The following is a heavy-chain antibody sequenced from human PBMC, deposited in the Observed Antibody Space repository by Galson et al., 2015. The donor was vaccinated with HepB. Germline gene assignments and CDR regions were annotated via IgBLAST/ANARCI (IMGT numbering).Heavy chain of an antibody. Sequence: SVKVSCKASGYTFTSYYMHWVRQAPGQGLEWMGIINPSGGSTSYAQKFQGRVTMTRDTSTSTVYMELSSLRSEDTAVYYCARNGIAVAIYYYYMDVWGKGTTVTVSS. CDR3: ARNGIAVAIYYYYMDV. CDR2: INPSGGST. J-gene: IGHJ6*03. V-gene: IGHV1-46*03. D-gene: IGHD6-19*01. CDR1: GYTFTSYY.